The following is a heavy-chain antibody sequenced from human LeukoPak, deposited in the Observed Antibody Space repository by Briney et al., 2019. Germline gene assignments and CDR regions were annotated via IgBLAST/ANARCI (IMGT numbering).Heavy chain of an antibody. J-gene: IGHJ4*02. CDR3: ARVQGGGYRTADY. Sequence: RGSLRLSCAASGFTFSSYEMNWVRQAPGKGLEWVSYISSSGSTIYYADSVKGRFTISRDNSKNTLFLQMNSLRGEDTAMYYCARVQGGGYRTADYWGQGTLVTVSS. D-gene: IGHD6-19*01. CDR2: ISSSGSTI. CDR1: GFTFSSYE. V-gene: IGHV3-48*03.